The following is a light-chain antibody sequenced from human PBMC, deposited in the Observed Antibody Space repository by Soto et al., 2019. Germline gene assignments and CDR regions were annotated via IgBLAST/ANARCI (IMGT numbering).Light chain of an antibody. V-gene: IGKV1-33*01. J-gene: IGKJ4*01. CDR3: QQFDSLPLT. Sequence: DIQMTQSPSSLSASVGDRVTITCQANQAIRKYLNWYQQKPGKVPKLLIYDASVLETGVPPRFSRSGSGTDFTFTIRSLQPEDIGTYYCQQFDSLPLTFGGGTKVDI. CDR1: QAIRKY. CDR2: DAS.